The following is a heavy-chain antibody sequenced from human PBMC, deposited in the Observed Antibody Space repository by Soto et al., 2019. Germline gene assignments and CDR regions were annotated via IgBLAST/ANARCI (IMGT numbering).Heavy chain of an antibody. CDR1: GFTFSTYA. V-gene: IGHV3-23*01. D-gene: IGHD4-17*01. J-gene: IGHJ3*02. Sequence: GGSLRLSCAASGFTFSTYAMNWVRQAPGKGLEGVAAITASGIAVWYADSVKGRFTISRDNSKNTLYLQMNSLRTEDTAVYYCAHPRGYGVFDAIDIWGQGTMVTVSS. CDR3: AHPRGYGVFDAIDI. CDR2: ITASGIAV.